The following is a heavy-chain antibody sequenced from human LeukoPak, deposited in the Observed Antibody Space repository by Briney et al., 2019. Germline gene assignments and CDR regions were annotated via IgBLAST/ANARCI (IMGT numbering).Heavy chain of an antibody. Sequence: AASVKVSCKASGYTFTSYGISWVRQAPGQGLEWMGWINPNSGGTNYAQKFQGRVTMTRDTSISTAYMELSRLRSDDTAVYYCARRPIAAAGTVFDYWGQGTLVTVSS. V-gene: IGHV1-2*02. CDR1: GYTFTSYG. CDR2: INPNSGGT. J-gene: IGHJ4*02. D-gene: IGHD6-13*01. CDR3: ARRPIAAAGTVFDY.